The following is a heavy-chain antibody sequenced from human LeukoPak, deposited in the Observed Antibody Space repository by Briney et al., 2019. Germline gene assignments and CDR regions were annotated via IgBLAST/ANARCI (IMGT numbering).Heavy chain of an antibody. CDR3: AREGDNFSYFDY. J-gene: IGHJ4*02. CDR1: GGSISSSRYY. V-gene: IGHV4-39*07. D-gene: IGHD1-1*01. Sequence: SETLSLTCTVSGGSISSSRYYWCWIRQPPGKGLEWIGSIYYSGSTYYNPSLKERVTISVDTPKTQFSLKLSSVTAADTAVYYCAREGDNFSYFDYWGQGTLVTVSS. CDR2: IYYSGST.